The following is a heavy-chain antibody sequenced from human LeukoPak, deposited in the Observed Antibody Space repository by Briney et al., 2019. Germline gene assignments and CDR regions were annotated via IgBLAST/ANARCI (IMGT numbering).Heavy chain of an antibody. CDR3: AREAPRFLEWLQYNWFDP. D-gene: IGHD3-3*01. CDR1: GGTFSSYT. Sequence: SVKVSCKASGGTFSSYTISWVRQAPGQGLEWMGRIIPILGIANYAQKFQGRVTITADKSTSTAYMELSSLRSEDTAVYYCAREAPRFLEWLQYNWFDPWSQGTLVTVSS. J-gene: IGHJ5*02. CDR2: IIPILGIA. V-gene: IGHV1-69*04.